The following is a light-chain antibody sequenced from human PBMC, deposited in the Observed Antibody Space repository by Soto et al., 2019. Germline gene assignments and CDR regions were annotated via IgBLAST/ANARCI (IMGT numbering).Light chain of an antibody. J-gene: IGKJ5*01. CDR2: GAS. V-gene: IGKV3-20*01. CDR1: QTVSITY. CDR3: QKYGSSPLIS. Sequence: ELVMTQSPAILSVSPGESATLSCRAIQTVSITYLTWYQQKPGQAPRLLIFGASKRATGIPDRFSGSGSGRDFTLTISGLEPEDFAVYYCQKYGSSPLISFGQGTRLEI.